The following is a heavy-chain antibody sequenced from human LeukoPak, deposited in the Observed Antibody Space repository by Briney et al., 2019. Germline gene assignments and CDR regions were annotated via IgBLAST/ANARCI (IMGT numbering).Heavy chain of an antibody. J-gene: IGHJ4*02. D-gene: IGHD2/OR15-2a*01. CDR1: GFTFSSYA. Sequence: GGSLRLSCAASGFTFSSYAMSWVRQAPGKGLEWVAVISYDGSNKQYVDSVKGRFTISRDDSKNTLYLQMNSLTAEDTAIYYCAKDLSVRKGSFDYWGQGTLVTVSS. V-gene: IGHV3-30*18. CDR2: ISYDGSNK. CDR3: AKDLSVRKGSFDY.